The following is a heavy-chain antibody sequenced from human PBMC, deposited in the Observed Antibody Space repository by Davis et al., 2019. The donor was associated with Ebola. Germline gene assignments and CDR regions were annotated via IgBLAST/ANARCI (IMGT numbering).Heavy chain of an antibody. CDR2: ISSSDSTI. Sequence: PGGSLRLSCAASGFTFSTYEMNWVRQAPGKGLEWVSYISSSDSTIYYADSVKGRFTISRDNAKNSLYLQMNSLRAEDTAVYYCAREAPFCGGDCLDYWGQGTLVTVSS. V-gene: IGHV3-48*03. J-gene: IGHJ4*02. D-gene: IGHD2-21*01. CDR3: AREAPFCGGDCLDY. CDR1: GFTFSTYE.